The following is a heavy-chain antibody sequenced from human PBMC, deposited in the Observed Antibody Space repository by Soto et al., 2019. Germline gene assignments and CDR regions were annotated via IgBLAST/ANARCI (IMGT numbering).Heavy chain of an antibody. Sequence: PSETLSLTCTVSGGSISSYYWSWIRQPAGKGLEWIGRIYTSGSTNYNPSLKSRVTMSVDTSKNQFSLKLSSATAADTAVYYCARDLQQLVRVGYYYYGMDVWGQGTTVTVSS. V-gene: IGHV4-4*07. CDR2: IYTSGST. CDR3: ARDLQQLVRVGYYYYGMDV. J-gene: IGHJ6*02. CDR1: GGSISSYY. D-gene: IGHD6-13*01.